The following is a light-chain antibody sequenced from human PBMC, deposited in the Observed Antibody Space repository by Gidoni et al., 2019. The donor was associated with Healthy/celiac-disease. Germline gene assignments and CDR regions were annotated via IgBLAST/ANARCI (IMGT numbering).Light chain of an antibody. V-gene: IGKV4-1*01. J-gene: IGKJ2*01. Sequence: DIVMTQSPDSLAVSLGERATIHCKSSRSVLYSSDNKNYLSWYQQKPGQPPKLLIYWASTRESGVPDRFSGSGSGTDFTLTISSLQAEDVAIYYCQQYYSTPYTFXXXTKLEIK. CDR1: RSVLYSSDNKNY. CDR3: QQYYSTPYT. CDR2: WAS.